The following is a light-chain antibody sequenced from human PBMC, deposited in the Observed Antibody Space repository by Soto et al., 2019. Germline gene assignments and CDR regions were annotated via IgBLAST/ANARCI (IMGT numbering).Light chain of an antibody. J-gene: IGLJ1*01. CDR1: ISDVGGYQY. CDR3: RSYAGSNNYV. Sequence: QSLLAQPPSASGSPGQSFTISCTGTISDVGGYQYVSWYQQYPGKAPKLMIYAVNKRPSGVPDRFSGSRSGNTASLTVSGLQAEDEADYYCRSYAGSNNYVFGTGTKVTVL. CDR2: AVN. V-gene: IGLV2-8*01.